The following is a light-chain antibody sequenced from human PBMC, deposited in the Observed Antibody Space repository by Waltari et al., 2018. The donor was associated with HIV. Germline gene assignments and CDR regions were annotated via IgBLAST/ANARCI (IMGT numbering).Light chain of an antibody. CDR3: ASWDDKLSHWV. Sequence: QSVLTQPPSPSKTPGQSLLMSCSGPNSTVGNNFLSWFQQVPGGAPKLVIYRNDGRPAGVPDRFSGAKSGSSASLAISGLQSDDEADYFCASWDDKLSHWVFGGGTKLTV. CDR1: NSTVGNNF. J-gene: IGLJ3*02. V-gene: IGLV1-47*01. CDR2: RND.